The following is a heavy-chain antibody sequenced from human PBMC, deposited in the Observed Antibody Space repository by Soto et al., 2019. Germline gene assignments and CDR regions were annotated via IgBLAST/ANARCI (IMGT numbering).Heavy chain of an antibody. CDR1: GGSISSGGYY. CDR3: AIDLYGYSYRYYYGMDV. D-gene: IGHD5-18*01. Sequence: TLSLTCTVSGGSISSGGYYWSWIRQHPGKGLEWIGYIYYSGSTYYNPSLKSRVTISVDTSKNQFSLKLSSVTAADTAVYYCAIDLYGYSYRYYYGMDVWGLCTTVTGSS. J-gene: IGHJ6*02. CDR2: IYYSGST. V-gene: IGHV4-31*03.